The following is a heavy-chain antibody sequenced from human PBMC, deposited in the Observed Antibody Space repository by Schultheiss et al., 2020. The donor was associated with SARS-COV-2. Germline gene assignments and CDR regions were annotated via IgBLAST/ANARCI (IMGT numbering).Heavy chain of an antibody. V-gene: IGHV4-61*08. CDR3: ARDTSSYYDFWSGYYTDYYYGMDV. Sequence: SETLSLTCTVSGGSISSGGYYWSWIRQPPGKGLEWIGYIYYSGSTNYNPSLKSRVTISVDTSKNQFSLKLSSVTAADTAVYYCARDTSSYYDFWSGYYTDYYYGMDVWGQGTTVTVSS. CDR1: GGSISSGGYY. J-gene: IGHJ6*02. D-gene: IGHD3-3*01. CDR2: IYYSGST.